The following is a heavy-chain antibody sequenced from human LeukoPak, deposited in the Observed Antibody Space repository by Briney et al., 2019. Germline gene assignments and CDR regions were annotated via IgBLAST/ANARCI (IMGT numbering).Heavy chain of an antibody. Sequence: GGSLRLSCAASGFTFSSYGMHRVRQAPGKGLEWMAVISYDGSNKYYADSVKGRFTISRDNSKNTLYLQMNSLRAEDTAVYYCAKLPDDAFDIWGQGTMVTVSS. V-gene: IGHV3-30*18. CDR2: ISYDGSNK. CDR1: GFTFSSYG. J-gene: IGHJ3*02. CDR3: AKLPDDAFDI.